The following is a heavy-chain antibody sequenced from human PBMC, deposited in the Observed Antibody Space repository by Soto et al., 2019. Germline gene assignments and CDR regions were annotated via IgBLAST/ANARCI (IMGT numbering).Heavy chain of an antibody. J-gene: IGHJ6*02. CDR1: GFTFSSYW. CDR2: IKQDGSEK. Sequence: PRLSCAASGFTFSSYWMSWVRQAPGKGLEWVANIKQDGSEKYYVDSVKGRFTISRDNAKNSLYLQMNSLRAEDTAVYYCARGTAMGITMVRGVISYYYYYGMDVWGQGTTVTVSS. V-gene: IGHV3-7*04. CDR3: ARGTAMGITMVRGVISYYYYYGMDV. D-gene: IGHD3-10*01.